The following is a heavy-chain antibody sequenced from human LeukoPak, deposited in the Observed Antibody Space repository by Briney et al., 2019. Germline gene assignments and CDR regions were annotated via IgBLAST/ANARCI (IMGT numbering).Heavy chain of an antibody. Sequence: GGSLRLSCAASGFTFSSYGMHWVRQAPGKGLEWVAVISYDGSNKYYADSVKGRFTISRDNSKNTLYLQMNSLRAEDTAVYYCAKAGATESLYYYYGMDVWGQGTTVTVSS. CDR2: ISYDGSNK. CDR1: GFTFSSYG. V-gene: IGHV3-30*18. D-gene: IGHD1-26*01. J-gene: IGHJ6*02. CDR3: AKAGATESLYYYYGMDV.